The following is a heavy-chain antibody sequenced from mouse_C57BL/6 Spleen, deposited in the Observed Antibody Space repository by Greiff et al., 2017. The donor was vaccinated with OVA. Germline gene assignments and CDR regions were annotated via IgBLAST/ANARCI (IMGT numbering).Heavy chain of an antibody. J-gene: IGHJ4*01. V-gene: IGHV1-76*01. CDR2: IYPGSGNT. CDR3: AREERGRRWENAMDY. D-gene: IGHD4-1*01. Sequence: QVQLQQSGAELVRPGASVKLSCKASGYTFTDYYINWVKQRPGQGLEWIARIYPGSGNTYYNEKFKGKATLTAEKSSSTAYMQLSSLTSEDSAVYFCAREERGRRWENAMDYWGQGTSVTVSS. CDR1: GYTFTDYY.